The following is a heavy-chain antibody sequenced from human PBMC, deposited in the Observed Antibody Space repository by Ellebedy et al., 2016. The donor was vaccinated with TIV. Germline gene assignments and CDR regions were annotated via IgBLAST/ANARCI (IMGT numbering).Heavy chain of an antibody. CDR2: IHDRGTT. CDR3: ARDSDGDYTSFDL. Sequence: MPSETLSLTCTVSGDSITSSTYLWGWIRQPPGTGLEWIATIHDRGTTYYNPSLKSRVTISVDTSKNQFSLRLNFVTAADTAVYFCARDSDGDYTSFDLWGRGALVIVSS. CDR1: GDSITSSTYL. J-gene: IGHJ2*01. D-gene: IGHD4-17*01. V-gene: IGHV4-39*07.